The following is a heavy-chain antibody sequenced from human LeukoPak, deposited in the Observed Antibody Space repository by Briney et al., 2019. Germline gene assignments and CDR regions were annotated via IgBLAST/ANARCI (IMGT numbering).Heavy chain of an antibody. CDR1: GFTFGDSA. J-gene: IGHJ4*02. Sequence: GGSLRLSCTASGFTFGDSAMSWVRQAPGKGLEWVGFIRSRAYGGTTEYAASVKGRFTISRDNSKSIAYLQMNSLKTEDTAVYYCGRDSPWFDCWGQGTLVTVSS. CDR2: IRSRAYGGTT. CDR3: GRDSPWFDC. V-gene: IGHV3-49*04.